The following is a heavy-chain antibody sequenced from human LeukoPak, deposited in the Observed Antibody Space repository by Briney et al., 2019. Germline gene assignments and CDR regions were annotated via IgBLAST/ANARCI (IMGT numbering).Heavy chain of an antibody. D-gene: IGHD3-22*01. CDR1: GLTFSRYW. CDR3: ARDWTYYDSSGYFDY. CDR2: TNSDGRST. V-gene: IGHV3-74*01. J-gene: IGHJ4*02. Sequence: PGGSLRLSCAASGLTFSRYWMYWVREAPGKGLVWVSRTNSDGRSTSYADSVKGRFTISRDNAKNTLYLQMNSLRAEDTAVYYCARDWTYYDSSGYFDYWGQGTLVTVSS.